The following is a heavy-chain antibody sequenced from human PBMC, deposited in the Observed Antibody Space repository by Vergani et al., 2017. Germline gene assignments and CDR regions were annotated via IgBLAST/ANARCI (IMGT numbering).Heavy chain of an antibody. CDR2: ISYDGSNK. CDR3: AREEGDAFDI. Sequence: VQLVESGGGLVKPGGSLRLSCAASGFTFSNAWMSWVRQAPGKGLEWVAVISYDGSNKYYADSVKGRFTISRDNSKNTLYLQMNSLRAEDTAVYYCAREEGDAFDIWGQGTMVTVSS. CDR1: GFTFSNAW. J-gene: IGHJ3*02. V-gene: IGHV3-30-3*01.